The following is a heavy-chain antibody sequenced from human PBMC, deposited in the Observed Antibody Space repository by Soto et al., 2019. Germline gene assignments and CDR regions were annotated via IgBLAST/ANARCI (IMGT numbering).Heavy chain of an antibody. CDR2: INPSGGST. D-gene: IGHD3-3*01. Sequence: ASVKVSCKASGYTFTSYYMHWVRQAPGQGLEWMGIINPSGGSTSYAQKFQGRVTMTRDTSTSTVYMELSSLRSEDTAVYYCARGPTIFGVVTIIESYYGMDVWCQGTTVTVSS. CDR3: ARGPTIFGVVTIIESYYGMDV. V-gene: IGHV1-46*01. CDR1: GYTFTSYY. J-gene: IGHJ6*02.